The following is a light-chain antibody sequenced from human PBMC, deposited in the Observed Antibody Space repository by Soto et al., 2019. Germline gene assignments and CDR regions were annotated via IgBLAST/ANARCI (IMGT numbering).Light chain of an antibody. CDR2: GAS. CDR3: QQYGSSIVT. J-gene: IGKJ3*01. CDR1: QSVSSSY. V-gene: IGKV3-20*01. Sequence: EIVLTQSPGTLSSSPGERATLSCRASQSVSSSYLAWYQQKPGQAPRLLIYGASGRATGIPDRFSGSGSGTDFTLTISRLEPEDFAVYYCQQYGSSIVTFGPGTKVDIK.